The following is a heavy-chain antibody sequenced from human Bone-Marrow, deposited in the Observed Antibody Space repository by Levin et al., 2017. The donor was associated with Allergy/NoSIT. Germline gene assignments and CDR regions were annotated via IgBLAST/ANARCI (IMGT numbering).Heavy chain of an antibody. J-gene: IGHJ5*02. Sequence: SQTLSLTCTVSGGSISSYYWSWIRQSPGKGLEWIGYIYSTGSTDYNPSLKSRVTILVDTSKNQFSLKVTSVTAADTAVYYCARHVSGSYSSGWFDPWGQGTLVTVSS. CDR2: IYSTGST. D-gene: IGHD1-26*01. CDR3: ARHVSGSYSSGWFDP. V-gene: IGHV4-59*01. CDR1: GGSISSYY.